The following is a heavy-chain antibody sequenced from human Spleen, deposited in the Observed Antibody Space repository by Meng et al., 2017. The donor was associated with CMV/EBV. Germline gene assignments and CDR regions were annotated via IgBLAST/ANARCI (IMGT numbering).Heavy chain of an antibody. CDR2: IIPIFGTA. J-gene: IGHJ6*02. CDR3: ARKDIVVVPAAPQGYYYYGMDV. Sequence: SVKVSCKASGGTFSSYAISWVRQARGQGLEWMGGIIPIFGTANYAQKFQGRVTITTDESTSTAYMELSSLRSEDTAVYYCARKDIVVVPAAPQGYYYYGMDVWGQGTTVTVSS. D-gene: IGHD2-2*01. CDR1: GGTFSSYA. V-gene: IGHV1-69*05.